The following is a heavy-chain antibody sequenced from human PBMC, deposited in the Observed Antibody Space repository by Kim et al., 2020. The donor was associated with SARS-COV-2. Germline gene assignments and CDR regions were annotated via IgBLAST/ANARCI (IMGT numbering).Heavy chain of an antibody. Sequence: GGSLRLSCATSGFIFSTYAMSWVRQAPGKGLEWVAGITGSGDKTYYVDSVKGRFTVSRDNSKNTLYLQMYSLRAEDTGVYYCAKDPRPNYDSRYYYFDSWGQGTLVTVSS. D-gene: IGHD3-16*01. CDR2: ITGSGDKT. CDR3: AKDPRPNYDSRYYYFDS. V-gene: IGHV3-23*01. J-gene: IGHJ4*02. CDR1: GFIFSTYA.